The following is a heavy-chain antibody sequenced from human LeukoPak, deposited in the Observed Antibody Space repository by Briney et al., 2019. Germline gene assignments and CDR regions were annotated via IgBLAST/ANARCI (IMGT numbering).Heavy chain of an antibody. CDR2: ISGGVGST. D-gene: IGHD3-10*01. Sequence: GGSLRLSCAASGFTFGMYAMTWVRQAPGKGLEWVSRISGGVGSTYYAASVKGRFTISRDNSKNTVYLQLNSLRADDTAVFYCATSMVRGLMPYYYYAMDVWGQGTTVTVSS. CDR3: ATSMVRGLMPYYYYAMDV. J-gene: IGHJ6*02. CDR1: GFTFGMYA. V-gene: IGHV3-23*01.